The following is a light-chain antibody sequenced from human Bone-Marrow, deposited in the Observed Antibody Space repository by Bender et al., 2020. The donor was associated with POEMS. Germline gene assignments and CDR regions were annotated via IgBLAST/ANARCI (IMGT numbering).Light chain of an antibody. CDR3: QSYDNSLGGWV. J-gene: IGLJ3*02. Sequence: SYVLTQPPSVSVAPGQTASISCGGNSIGTKGVHWYQQKPGQAPVLVVYDDRNRPSGIPDRFSGSKSGTSASLAITGLQAEDEDDYYCQSYDNSLGGWVFGGGTKLTVL. CDR2: DDR. CDR1: SIGTKG. V-gene: IGLV3-21*02.